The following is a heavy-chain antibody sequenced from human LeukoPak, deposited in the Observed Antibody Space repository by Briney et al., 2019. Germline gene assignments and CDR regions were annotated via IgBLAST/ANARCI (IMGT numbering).Heavy chain of an antibody. Sequence: GGSLRLSCAASGFTFSSYAMHWVRQAPGKGLEWVAVISYDGSNKYYADSVKGRFTISRDNSKNTPYLQMNSLRAEDTAVYYCARDQDIVVVTAIWYYWGQGTLVTVSS. D-gene: IGHD2-21*02. V-gene: IGHV3-30*04. CDR1: GFTFSSYA. J-gene: IGHJ4*02. CDR2: ISYDGSNK. CDR3: ARDQDIVVVTAIWYY.